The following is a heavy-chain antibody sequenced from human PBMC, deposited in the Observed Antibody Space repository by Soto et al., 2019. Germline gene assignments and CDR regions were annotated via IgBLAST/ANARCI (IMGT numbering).Heavy chain of an antibody. Sequence: ASVXVSCKASGYTFTSYAMHWVRQAPGQRLEWMGWINAGNGNTKYSQKFQGRVTITRDTSASTAYMELSSLRSEDTAVYYCARTFFYGDYLNYWGQGTLVTVSS. CDR3: ARTFFYGDYLNY. CDR1: GYTFTSYA. V-gene: IGHV1-3*01. J-gene: IGHJ4*02. D-gene: IGHD4-17*01. CDR2: INAGNGNT.